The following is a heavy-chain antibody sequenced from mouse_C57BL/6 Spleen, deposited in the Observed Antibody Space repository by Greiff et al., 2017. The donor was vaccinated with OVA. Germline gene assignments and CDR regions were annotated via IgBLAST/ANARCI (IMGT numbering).Heavy chain of an antibody. Sequence: QVQLQQPGAELVKPGASVKLSCKASGYTFTSYWMQWVKQRPGQGLEWIGEIDPSDSYTNYNQKFKGKATLTVDTSSSTAYMQLSSLTSEDSAVYYCARSGSVDDWGEGTTLTVSS. CDR2: IDPSDSYT. CDR3: ARSGSVDD. CDR1: GYTFTSYW. V-gene: IGHV1-50*01. J-gene: IGHJ2*01. D-gene: IGHD1-1*01.